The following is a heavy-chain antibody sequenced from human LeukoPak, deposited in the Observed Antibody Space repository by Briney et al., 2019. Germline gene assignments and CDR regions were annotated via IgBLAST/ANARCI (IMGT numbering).Heavy chain of an antibody. D-gene: IGHD2-15*01. CDR1: GFTFSNCA. V-gene: IGHV3-30*18. J-gene: IGHJ6*02. CDR2: MSYDGGHK. CDR3: AKGQLVDYGMDV. Sequence: VGSLRLSCAASGFTFSNCAMHWVRQAPGKGLEWVAVMSYDGGHKYYADSVKGRFTISRDNSKNTLYLQMNSLRAGDTAVYYCAKGQLVDYGMDVWGQGTTVTVSS.